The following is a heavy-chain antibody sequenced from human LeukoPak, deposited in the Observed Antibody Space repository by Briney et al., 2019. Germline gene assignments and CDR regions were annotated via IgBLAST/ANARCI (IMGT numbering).Heavy chain of an antibody. V-gene: IGHV4-59*08. CDR3: ARRANWNAVYYYYGMDV. J-gene: IGHJ6*02. CDR2: IYYSGST. CDR1: GGSISSYY. Sequence: PSETLSRTCTVSGGSISSYYWSWIRQPPGKGLEWIGYIYYSGSTNYNPSLKSRVTISVDTSKNQFSLKLSSVTAADTAVYYCARRANWNAVYYYYGMDVWGQGTTVTVSS. D-gene: IGHD1-20*01.